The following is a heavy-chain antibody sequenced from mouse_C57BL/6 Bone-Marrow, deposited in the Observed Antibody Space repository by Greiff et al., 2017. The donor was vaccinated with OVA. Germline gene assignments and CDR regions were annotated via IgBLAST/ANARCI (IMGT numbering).Heavy chain of an antibody. J-gene: IGHJ2*01. CDR2: IYPRSGNT. CDR3: ARSYYSNYYFDY. CDR1: GYTFTSYG. D-gene: IGHD2-5*01. Sequence: QVHVKQSGAELARPGASVKLSCKASGYTFTSYGISWVKQRTGQGLEWIGEIYPRSGNTYYNEKFKGKATLTADKSSSTAYMELRSLTSEDSAVYFCARSYYSNYYFDYWGQGTTLTVSS. V-gene: IGHV1-81*01.